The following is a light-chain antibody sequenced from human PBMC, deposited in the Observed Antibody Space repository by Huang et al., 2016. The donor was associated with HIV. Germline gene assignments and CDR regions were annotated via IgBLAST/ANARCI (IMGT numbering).Light chain of an antibody. J-gene: IGKJ4*01. CDR2: VAS. CDR1: QGISNT. Sequence: QLTQSPSSLSASVGDRVTITCRASQGISNTLAWYQQKPGKAPILLIYVASSLQTGAPSRFSGSGSGKDFTLTISSLQPEDCATYYCQQFDHYPLTFGGGTKVEIE. V-gene: IGKV1D-13*01. CDR3: QQFDHYPLT.